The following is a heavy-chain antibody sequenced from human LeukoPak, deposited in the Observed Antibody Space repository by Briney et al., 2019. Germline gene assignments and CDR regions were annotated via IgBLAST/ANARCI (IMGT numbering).Heavy chain of an antibody. Sequence: GWSVPLSCPASGCTFSSYGMHWVGQAPGKGLEGVAVICYDGSNKYYADSVKGRLTISRDNSKNTLYLQMNSVRAEETAVYYCARDPGQLGYYYGLDVWGKGTPVTVSS. CDR1: GCTFSSYG. D-gene: IGHD5-18*01. CDR2: ICYDGSNK. V-gene: IGHV3-33*01. CDR3: ARDPGQLGYYYGLDV. J-gene: IGHJ6*04.